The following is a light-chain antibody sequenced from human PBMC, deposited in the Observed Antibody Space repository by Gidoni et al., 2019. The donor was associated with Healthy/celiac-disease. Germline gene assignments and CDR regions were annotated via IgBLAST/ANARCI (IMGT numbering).Light chain of an antibody. CDR1: QGIRND. CDR2: AAS. CDR3: RQDYNYPRT. J-gene: IGKJ4*01. Sequence: AIQMTQSPSSLSASVGDRVTITCRASQGIRNDLGWYQQKPGKAPKLLIYAASSLQSGVPAKFSGSGSGTDFTLTISSLQPEDFATYYCRQDYNYPRTFXGXTKVEIK. V-gene: IGKV1-6*01.